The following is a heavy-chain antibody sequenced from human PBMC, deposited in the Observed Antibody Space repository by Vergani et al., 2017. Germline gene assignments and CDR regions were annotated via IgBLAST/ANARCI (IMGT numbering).Heavy chain of an antibody. J-gene: IGHJ6*02. CDR3: ARGPGSASSGPYYYYYGMDV. D-gene: IGHD3-22*01. CDR2: IYYSGST. CDR1: GGSISSYY. Sequence: QVQLQESGPGLVKPSETLSLTCTVSGGSISSYYWSWIRQPPGKGLEWIGYIYYSGSTNYNPSLKSRVTISVDTSKNQFSLKLSSVTAADTAVYYCARGPGSASSGPYYYYYGMDVWGQGP. V-gene: IGHV4-59*01.